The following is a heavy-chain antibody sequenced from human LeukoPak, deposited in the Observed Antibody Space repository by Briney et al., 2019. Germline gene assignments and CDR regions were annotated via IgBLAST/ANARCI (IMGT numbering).Heavy chain of an antibody. CDR1: GFTFTNFG. D-gene: IGHD4-17*01. Sequence: GGSLRLSCAASGFTFTNFGMTWVRQVPGKGLEWVSAISDSGSRTHYADSVRGRFTISRDNPKSTLYLQMRSLRVVDTAIYYCAKDPSTFLTTGWYSDLWGRGTLVTVSS. CDR3: AKDPSTFLTTGWYSDL. V-gene: IGHV3-23*01. CDR2: ISDSGSRT. J-gene: IGHJ2*01.